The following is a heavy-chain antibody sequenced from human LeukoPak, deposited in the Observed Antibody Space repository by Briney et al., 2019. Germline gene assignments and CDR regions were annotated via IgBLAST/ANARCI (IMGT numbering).Heavy chain of an antibody. CDR2: ISAYNGNT. Sequence: ATVKVSCKASGYMLTDYYMHWVRQAPGQGLEWMGWISAYNGNTNYAQKLQGRVTMTTDTSTSTAYMELRSLRSDDTAVYYCAREGTYYDSSGYYDYWGQGTLVTVSS. V-gene: IGHV1-18*04. J-gene: IGHJ4*02. CDR3: AREGTYYDSSGYYDY. CDR1: GYMLTDYY. D-gene: IGHD3-22*01.